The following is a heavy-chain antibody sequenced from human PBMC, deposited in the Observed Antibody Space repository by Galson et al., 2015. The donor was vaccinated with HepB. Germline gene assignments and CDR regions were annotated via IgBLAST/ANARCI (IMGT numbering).Heavy chain of an antibody. CDR2: ISAYNGNT. Sequence: SVKVSCKASGYTFTSYGISWVRQAPGQGLEWMGWISAYNGNTNYAQKLQGRVTMTTDTSTSTAYMELRSLRSDDTAVYYCASGDYYDILTGYYYGMDVWGQGTTVTVSS. J-gene: IGHJ6*02. CDR3: ASGDYYDILTGYYYGMDV. CDR1: GYTFTSYG. V-gene: IGHV1-18*04. D-gene: IGHD3-9*01.